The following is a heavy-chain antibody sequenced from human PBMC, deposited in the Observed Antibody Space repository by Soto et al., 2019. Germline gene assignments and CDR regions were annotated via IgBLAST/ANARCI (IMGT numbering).Heavy chain of an antibody. J-gene: IGHJ6*02. CDR1: GFTFGSYG. CDR2: ISYDGKEK. Sequence: GGSLRLSCSASGFTFGSYGMHWARQAPGKGLEWVALISYDGKEKHYVDSVKGRFTISRDNSKNTLSLQMNSLRAEDSAVYFCAKNLDGAEAGTVRDYAMDVWGQGTTVTVSS. D-gene: IGHD6-13*01. V-gene: IGHV3-30*18. CDR3: AKNLDGAEAGTVRDYAMDV.